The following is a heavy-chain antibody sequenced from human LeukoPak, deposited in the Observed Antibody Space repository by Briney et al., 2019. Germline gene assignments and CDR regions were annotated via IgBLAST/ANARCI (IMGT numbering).Heavy chain of an antibody. V-gene: IGHV3-74*01. Sequence: PGGSLRPSCAASGFTLSSHWMHWVRQAPGKGLGWVSRISGDGSIRSYAGSVKGRFTISRDNAKNTLNLQMNSLGAEDTAVYFCARDPIALAGLDFWGQGTLVTVSS. CDR2: ISGDGSIR. CDR3: ARDPIALAGLDF. D-gene: IGHD6-19*01. CDR1: GFTLSSHW. J-gene: IGHJ4*02.